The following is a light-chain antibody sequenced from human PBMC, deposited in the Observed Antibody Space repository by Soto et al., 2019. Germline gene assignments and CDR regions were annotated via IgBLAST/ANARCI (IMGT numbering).Light chain of an antibody. V-gene: IGKV1-6*01. CDR3: LQDYNYPRT. Sequence: AIQMTQSPSSLSASVGDRVTITCRASQGIRNDLGWYQQKPGKAPKLLIYAASSLQSGVPPSFSGSGSGTDFTLTISSLQPEDFATYYCLQDYNYPRTFGQGTKLEIK. CDR1: QGIRND. J-gene: IGKJ2*01. CDR2: AAS.